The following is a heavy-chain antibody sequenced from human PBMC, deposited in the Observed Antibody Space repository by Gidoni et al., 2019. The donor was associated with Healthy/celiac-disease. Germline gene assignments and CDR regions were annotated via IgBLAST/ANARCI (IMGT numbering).Heavy chain of an antibody. CDR2: IYYSGST. V-gene: IGHV4-39*01. J-gene: IGHJ4*02. Sequence: QLQLQESGPGLVTPSATLSLTCTVSGGSISSSSYYWGWIRQPPGKGLEWIGSIYYSGSTYYNPFLKSRVTISVDTSKNQFSRKLSSVTAADTAVYYCARQLGPGRFDYWGQGTQVTVSS. CDR3: ARQLGPGRFDY. CDR1: GGSISSSSYY. D-gene: IGHD6-6*01.